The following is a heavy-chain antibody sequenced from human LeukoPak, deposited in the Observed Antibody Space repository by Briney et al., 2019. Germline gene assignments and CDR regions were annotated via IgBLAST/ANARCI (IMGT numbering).Heavy chain of an antibody. D-gene: IGHD5/OR15-5a*01. V-gene: IGHV4-59*01. CDR1: GGSISSSY. CDR3: ARVFDSKSTYFDY. CDR2: ISYSGMT. Sequence: SETLSLTCTVSGGSISSSYWNWIRQPPGKGLEWIGYISYSGMTNYNPSLKSRVSISLDTSKNQFSLKLRSVAAADTAVYYCARVFDSKSTYFDYWGQGTLVTVSS. J-gene: IGHJ4*02.